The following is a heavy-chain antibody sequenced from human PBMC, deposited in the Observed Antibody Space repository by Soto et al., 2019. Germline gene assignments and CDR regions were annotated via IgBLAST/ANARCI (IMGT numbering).Heavy chain of an antibody. CDR3: ARDPGGYDLTSSFDY. CDR1: GYTFTSYG. Sequence: VSCKASGYTFTSYGISWVRQAPGQGLEWMGWISAYNGNTNYAQKLQGRVTMTTDTSTSTAYMELRSLRSDDTAVYYCARDPGGYDLTSSFDYWGQGTLVTAPQ. J-gene: IGHJ4*02. CDR2: ISAYNGNT. D-gene: IGHD5-12*01. V-gene: IGHV1-18*01.